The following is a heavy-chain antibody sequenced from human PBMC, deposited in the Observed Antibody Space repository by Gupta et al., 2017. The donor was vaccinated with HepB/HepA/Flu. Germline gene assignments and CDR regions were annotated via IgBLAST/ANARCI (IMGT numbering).Heavy chain of an antibody. CDR3: AKVWGGYYFDY. Sequence: EVHLLESGGTLVQPGGSLRLSCEASGFTFSTSAMTWVRQVPEKRLGWVASITDSGGGTFYADSVKGRFTISRDNSKNTLYLQMNSLRAEDTAEDYCAKVWGGYYFDYWGQGTLVTVSA. CDR2: ITDSGGGT. CDR1: GFTFSTSA. J-gene: IGHJ4*02. D-gene: IGHD3-3*01. V-gene: IGHV3-23*01.